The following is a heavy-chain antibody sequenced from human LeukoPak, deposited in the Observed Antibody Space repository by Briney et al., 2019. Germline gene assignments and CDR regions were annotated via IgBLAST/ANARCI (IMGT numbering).Heavy chain of an antibody. V-gene: IGHV7-4-1*02. J-gene: IGHJ5*02. D-gene: IGHD1-7*01. CDR2: INTNTGNP. CDR3: ARDPVVNVLELRVGDWFHP. Sequence: ASVKVSCKASGYTFTSYAMNWVRQAPGQGLEWMGWINTNTGNPTYAQGFTGRFVFSLDTSVSTAYLQISSLKAEDTAVYYCARDPVVNVLELRVGDWFHPWGQGTLVTVSS. CDR1: GYTFTSYA.